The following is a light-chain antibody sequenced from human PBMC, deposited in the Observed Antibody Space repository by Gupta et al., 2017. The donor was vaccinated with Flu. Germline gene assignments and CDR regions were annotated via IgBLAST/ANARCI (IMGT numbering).Light chain of an antibody. Sequence: SRDIGAHYSVSWYQRQPGKAPKVIIYEVSNRPAGVSNRFSASKSGNTASLTISGLQAEDEADYYCNAYTNTAIRVFGGGTKLTVL. CDR1: SRDIGAHYS. CDR2: EVS. J-gene: IGLJ3*02. V-gene: IGLV2-14*01. CDR3: NAYTNTAIRV.